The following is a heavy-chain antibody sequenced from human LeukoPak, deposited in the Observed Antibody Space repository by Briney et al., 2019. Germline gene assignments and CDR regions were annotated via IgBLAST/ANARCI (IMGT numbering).Heavy chain of an antibody. CDR2: INPNSGGT. J-gene: IGHJ4*02. D-gene: IGHD4-11*01. CDR3: ARDLANDYSISPRLGEYYFDY. CDR1: GYTFTGYY. Sequence: ASVKVSCKASGYTFTGYYMHWVRQAPGQGLEWMGRINPNSGGTNYAQKFQGRVTMTRDTSIGTAYMELSRLRSDDTAVYYCARDLANDYSISPRLGEYYFDYWGQGTLVTVSS. V-gene: IGHV1-2*06.